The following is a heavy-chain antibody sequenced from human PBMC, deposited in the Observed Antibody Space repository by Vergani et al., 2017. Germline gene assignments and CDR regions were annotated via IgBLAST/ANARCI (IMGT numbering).Heavy chain of an antibody. Sequence: EVQLVESGGGLVKPGGSLRLSCAASGFTFSSYSMNWVRQAPGKGLEWVSSISSSSSYIYYADSVKGRFTISRDNAKNSLYLQMNSLRAEDTAVYDCARDRDRVGATNYGMDVWGQGTTVTVSS. V-gene: IGHV3-21*01. CDR1: GFTFSSYS. CDR3: ARDRDRVGATNYGMDV. J-gene: IGHJ6*02. D-gene: IGHD1-26*01. CDR2: ISSSSSYI.